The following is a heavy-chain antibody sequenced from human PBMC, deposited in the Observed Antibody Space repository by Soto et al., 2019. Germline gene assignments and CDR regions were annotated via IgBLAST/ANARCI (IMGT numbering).Heavy chain of an antibody. D-gene: IGHD2-8*01. J-gene: IGHJ3*02. CDR1: GFTFSSYW. CDR2: IKQDGSEK. Sequence: GGSLRLSCAASGFTFSSYWMSWVRQAPGKGLEWVANIKQDGSEKYYVDSVKGRFTISRDNAKNSLYLQMNSMRAEDTAVYYCARDVRNDAFDIWGQGTMVTVSS. CDR3: ARDVRNDAFDI. V-gene: IGHV3-7*01.